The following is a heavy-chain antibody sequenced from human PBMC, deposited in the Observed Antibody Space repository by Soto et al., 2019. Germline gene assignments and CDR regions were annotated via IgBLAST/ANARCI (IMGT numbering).Heavy chain of an antibody. J-gene: IGHJ4*02. V-gene: IGHV4-30-4*01. CDR2: IYNGGST. Sequence: QVQLQESGPGLVKPSQTLSLTCTVSGGSISTVNYWWSWIRQSPDMGLEWIGHIYNGGSTYNNPSLKRRVTMSVDTSKNQLSLTLSSVSAAYTAVYYCARGPSGDKVDSWGQVTLVTVSS. CDR3: ARGPSGDKVDS. D-gene: IGHD7-27*01. CDR1: GGSISTVNYW.